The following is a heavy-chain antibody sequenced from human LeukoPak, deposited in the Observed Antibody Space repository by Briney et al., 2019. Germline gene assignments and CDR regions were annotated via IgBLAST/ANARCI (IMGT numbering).Heavy chain of an antibody. V-gene: IGHV3-21*01. CDR3: ARGGYRRWFDP. Sequence: GGSLRLSCAASGFTFSSYSMNWVRQAPGKGLEWVSSISSSSYIYYADSVKGRFTISRDNAKNSLYLQMNSLRAEDTAVYYCARGGYRRWFDPWGQGTLVTVSS. J-gene: IGHJ5*02. CDR1: GFTFSSYS. CDR2: ISSSSYI. D-gene: IGHD1-1*01.